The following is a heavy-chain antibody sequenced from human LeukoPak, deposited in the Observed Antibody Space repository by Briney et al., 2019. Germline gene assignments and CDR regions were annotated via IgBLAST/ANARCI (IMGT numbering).Heavy chain of an antibody. V-gene: IGHV3-49*03. CDR1: GFTFDDYA. D-gene: IGHD3-3*01. CDR3: TRGSDTIFGVARDGFDS. Sequence: PGGSLRLSCAASGFTFDDYAKSWFRQAPGKGLEWVGFIRGKPYGETTEYAASVQGRFTISRDDSESTTYLQLNSLKTEDTAVYYCTRGSDTIFGVARDGFDSWGQGTLVTVSS. J-gene: IGHJ4*02. CDR2: IRGKPYGETT.